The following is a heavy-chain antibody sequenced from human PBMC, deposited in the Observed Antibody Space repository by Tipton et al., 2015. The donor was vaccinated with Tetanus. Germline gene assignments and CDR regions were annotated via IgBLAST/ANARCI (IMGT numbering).Heavy chain of an antibody. J-gene: IGHJ3*02. V-gene: IGHV4-59*08. Sequence: TLSLTCTVSGGSISSYYWSWIRQPPGKGLEWIGYIYYSGSTNYNPSFKSRVTISGDTSKNLFSLTSVTASDTAVYYCARPEASGRARGFDIWGQGTKVTVSP. D-gene: IGHD3-10*01. CDR3: ARPEASGRARGFDI. CDR2: IYYSGST. CDR1: GGSISSYY.